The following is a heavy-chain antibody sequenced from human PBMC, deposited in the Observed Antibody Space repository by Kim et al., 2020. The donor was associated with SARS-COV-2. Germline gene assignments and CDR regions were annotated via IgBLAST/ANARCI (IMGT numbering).Heavy chain of an antibody. CDR2: IWYDGSNK. Sequence: GGSLRLSCAASGFTFSSYGMHWVRQAPGKGLEWVAVIWYDGSNKYYADSVKGRFTISRDNSKNTLYLQMNSLIAEDTAVYYCARELGYCSSTSCSYYYYG. D-gene: IGHD2-2*01. V-gene: IGHV3-33*01. J-gene: IGHJ6*01. CDR1: GFTFSSYG. CDR3: ARELGYCSSTSCSYYYYG.